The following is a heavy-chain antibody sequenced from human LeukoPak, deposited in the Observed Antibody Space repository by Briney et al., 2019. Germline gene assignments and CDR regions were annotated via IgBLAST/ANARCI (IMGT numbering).Heavy chain of an antibody. D-gene: IGHD3-22*01. CDR1: GGSISSSSYY. V-gene: IGHV4-39*01. Sequence: SETLSLTCTVSGGSISSSSYYWGWIRQPPGKGLEWIGSIYYSGSTYYNPSLKSRVTISVDTSRNQFSLNLSSVTAADTAVYYCARLYYDSSGYYQICYFDYWGQGTLVTVSS. CDR3: ARLYYDSSGYYQICYFDY. CDR2: IYYSGST. J-gene: IGHJ4*02.